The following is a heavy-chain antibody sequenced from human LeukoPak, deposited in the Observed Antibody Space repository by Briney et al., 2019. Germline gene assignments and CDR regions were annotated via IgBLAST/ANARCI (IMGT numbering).Heavy chain of an antibody. D-gene: IGHD2-15*01. CDR3: ARRLGYCSGGSCYYFDY. CDR1: GFTVSSNY. Sequence: GGSLRLSCAASGFTVSSNYISWVRQAPGKGPEWVSVIYSGGSTYYADSVKGRFTISRDNSKNTLYLQMNSLRAEDTAVYYCARRLGYCSGGSCYYFDYWGQGTLVTVSS. V-gene: IGHV3-53*01. CDR2: IYSGGST. J-gene: IGHJ4*02.